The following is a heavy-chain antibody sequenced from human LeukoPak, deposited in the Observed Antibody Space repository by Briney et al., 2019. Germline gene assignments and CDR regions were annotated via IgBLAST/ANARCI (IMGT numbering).Heavy chain of an antibody. D-gene: IGHD1-26*01. Sequence: PSETLSLTCTVSGGSISSYYWSWIRQPAGKELEWIGEIYHSGSTNYNPSLKSRVTISVDNSKNQFSLRLSSVTAADTATYYCARVPSKWDNWFDPWGQGTLVTVSS. J-gene: IGHJ5*02. V-gene: IGHV4-59*12. CDR1: GGSISSYY. CDR3: ARVPSKWDNWFDP. CDR2: IYHSGST.